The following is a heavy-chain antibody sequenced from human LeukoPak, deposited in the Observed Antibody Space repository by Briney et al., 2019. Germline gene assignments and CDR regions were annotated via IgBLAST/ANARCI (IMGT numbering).Heavy chain of an antibody. Sequence: GGSLRLSCAASGFTFSSYWMSWVRQAPGKGLEWVANIKQDGSEKYYVDSVKGRFTISRGNAKNSLYLQMNSLRAEDTAVYYCARLYCSGGSCYPGQFDYWGQGTLVTVSS. CDR2: IKQDGSEK. J-gene: IGHJ4*02. D-gene: IGHD2-15*01. CDR1: GFTFSSYW. CDR3: ARLYCSGGSCYPGQFDY. V-gene: IGHV3-7*01.